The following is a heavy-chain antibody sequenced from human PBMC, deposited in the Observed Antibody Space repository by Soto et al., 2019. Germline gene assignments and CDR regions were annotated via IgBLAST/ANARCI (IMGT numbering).Heavy chain of an antibody. Sequence: GSLRLSCAASGFNFSKDDMNWLRQARGGGLDWIAFICGTGFTTYYADSAWPRFTISRDNAERALFLQMDSLTVDHSGIYFCARGGVYWGQGVPVTASS. J-gene: IGHJ4*02. CDR1: GFNFSKDD. CDR3: ARGGVY. V-gene: IGHV3-48*03. CDR2: ICGTGFTT. D-gene: IGHD2-8*01.